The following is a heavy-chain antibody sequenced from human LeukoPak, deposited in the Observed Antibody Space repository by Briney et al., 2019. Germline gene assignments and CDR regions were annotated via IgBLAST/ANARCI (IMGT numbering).Heavy chain of an antibody. CDR1: GGSISSYY. V-gene: IGHV4-59*01. Sequence: SETLSLTCAVSGGSISSYYWSWIRQPPGKGLEWIGYIYYSGSTNYNPSLKSRVTMSVDTSKNQFSLKLSSVTAADTAVYFCARSILTVAGPFDYWGQGTLVTVSS. J-gene: IGHJ4*02. D-gene: IGHD6-19*01. CDR3: ARSILTVAGPFDY. CDR2: IYYSGST.